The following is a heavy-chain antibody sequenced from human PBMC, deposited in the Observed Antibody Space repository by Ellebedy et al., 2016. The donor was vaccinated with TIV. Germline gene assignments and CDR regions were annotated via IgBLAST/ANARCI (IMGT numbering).Heavy chain of an antibody. CDR1: GSSFNNGW. Sequence: PGGSLRLSCSSSGSSFNNGWMNWVRQPPGKRLEWVGRIKSETEGGTTDYAAPVKGRFTISRDDLQNILYLEMNNLTIADTGVYYCSTYTVGDDSWGQGTLVTVSS. CDR2: IKSETEGGTT. J-gene: IGHJ1*01. D-gene: IGHD5-12*01. V-gene: IGHV3-15*07. CDR3: STYTVGDDS.